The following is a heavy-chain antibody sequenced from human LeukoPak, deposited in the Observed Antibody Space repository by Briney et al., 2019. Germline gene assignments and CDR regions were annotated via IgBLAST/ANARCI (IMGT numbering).Heavy chain of an antibody. J-gene: IGHJ4*02. D-gene: IGHD6-19*01. CDR3: ARETEWLIDY. V-gene: IGHV4-59*01. CDR2: IYYSGST. CDR1: GGSISSYY. Sequence: PSETLSLTCTVSGGSISSYYWSWIRQPPGKGLEWTGYIYYSGSTNYNPSLKSRVTISVDTSKNQFSLKLSSVTAADTAVYYCARETEWLIDYWGQGTLVTVSS.